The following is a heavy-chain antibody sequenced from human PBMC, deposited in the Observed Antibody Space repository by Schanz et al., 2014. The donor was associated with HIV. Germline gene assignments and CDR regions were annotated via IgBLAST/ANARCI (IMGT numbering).Heavy chain of an antibody. V-gene: IGHV3-7*01. D-gene: IGHD1-7*01. Sequence: EVQLVESGGGLVQPGGSLRLSCAASGFTFSRYWMSWVRQAPGKGLEWVANIKQDGSEKYYVDSVKGRFTISRDNAKNSLYLQMNSLRAEDTAVYYCARAGQLALEQGWGNYYYYYYYGMDVWGQGTTVTVSS. CDR3: ARAGQLALEQGWGNYYYYYYYGMDV. J-gene: IGHJ6*02. CDR2: IKQDGSEK. CDR1: GFTFSRYW.